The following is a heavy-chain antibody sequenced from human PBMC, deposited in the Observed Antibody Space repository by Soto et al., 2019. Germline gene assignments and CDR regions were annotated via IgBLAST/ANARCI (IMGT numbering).Heavy chain of an antibody. CDR1: RDSISAYS. CDR3: AREGNLGRWLQPLDF. CDR2: IHYNGNT. D-gene: IGHD5-12*01. J-gene: IGHJ4*02. Sequence: PSETMSLTCTVSRDSISAYSWSWVRQPPGKGLEWIGNIHYNGNTKYSPSLKSRVTMSVDTSKNHFSLRLISVTAADTAIYFCAREGNLGRWLQPLDFWGQGTLVTVSS. V-gene: IGHV4-59*01.